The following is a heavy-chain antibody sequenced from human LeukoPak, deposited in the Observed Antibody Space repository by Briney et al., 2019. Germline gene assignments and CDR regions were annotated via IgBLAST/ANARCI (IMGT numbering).Heavy chain of an antibody. CDR2: TNPSGGST. V-gene: IGHV1-46*01. Sequence: ASVKVSCKASGYTFTSYYMHWVRQAPGQGLEWMGITNPSGGSTSYAQKFQGRVTMTRDMSTSTVYMELSSLRSEDTAVYYCARAGYYGSGSFRNWFDPWGQGTLVTVSS. CDR1: GYTFTSYY. CDR3: ARAGYYGSGSFRNWFDP. D-gene: IGHD3-10*01. J-gene: IGHJ5*02.